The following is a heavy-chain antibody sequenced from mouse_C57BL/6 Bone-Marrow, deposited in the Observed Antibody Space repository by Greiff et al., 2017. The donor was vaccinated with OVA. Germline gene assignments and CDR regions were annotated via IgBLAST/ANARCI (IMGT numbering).Heavy chain of an antibody. Sequence: LVESGAELARPGASVKLSCKASGYTFTSYGISWVKQRTGQGLEWIGEIYPRSGNTYYNEKFKGKATLTADKSSSTAYMERRSLTSEDSAVYFCARPAQATRFAYWGQGTLVTVSA. CDR1: GYTFTSYG. CDR3: ARPAQATRFAY. CDR2: IYPRSGNT. V-gene: IGHV1-81*01. J-gene: IGHJ3*01. D-gene: IGHD3-2*02.